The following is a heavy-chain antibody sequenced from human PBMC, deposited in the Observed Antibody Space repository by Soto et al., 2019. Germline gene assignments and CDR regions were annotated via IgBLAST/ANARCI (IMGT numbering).Heavy chain of an antibody. D-gene: IGHD3-16*01. V-gene: IGHV1-8*01. Sequence: GASVKVSCKASGYTFTSYDINWVRRATGQGLEWMGWMNPNSGNTGYAQKFQGRVTMTRNTSISTAYMELSSLRSEDTAVYYCARASRGSELRDYYMDVWGKGTTVTVSS. CDR2: MNPNSGNT. CDR1: GYTFTSYD. J-gene: IGHJ6*03. CDR3: ARASRGSELRDYYMDV.